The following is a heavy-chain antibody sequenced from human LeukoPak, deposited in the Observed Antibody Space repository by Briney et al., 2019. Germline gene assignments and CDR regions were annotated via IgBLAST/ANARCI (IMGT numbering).Heavy chain of an antibody. CDR3: ARVRGGWYLNTLGAFDI. CDR1: GYSISSGYY. V-gene: IGHV4-38-2*02. D-gene: IGHD6-19*01. CDR2: IYHSGST. Sequence: PSETLSLTCTVSGYSISSGYYWGWIRQPPGKGLEWIGSIYHSGSTYYNPSLKSRVTISVDTSKNQFSLKLSSVTAADTAVYSCARVRGGWYLNTLGAFDIWGQGTMVTVSS. J-gene: IGHJ3*02.